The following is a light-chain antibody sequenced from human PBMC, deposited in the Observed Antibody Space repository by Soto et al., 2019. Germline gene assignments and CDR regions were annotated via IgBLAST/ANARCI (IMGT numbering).Light chain of an antibody. CDR2: DVT. CDR1: SSDVGGYNY. CDR3: SSYTTSNTRQIV. Sequence: QSVLTQPASVSGSPGHSITISCTGTSSDVGGYNYVSWYQHHPGKAPELIIYDVTNRPSGVSNPFSGSKSGNTASLTISGLQPEDEADYYCSSYTTSNTRQIVFGTGTKVTVL. J-gene: IGLJ1*01. V-gene: IGLV2-14*03.